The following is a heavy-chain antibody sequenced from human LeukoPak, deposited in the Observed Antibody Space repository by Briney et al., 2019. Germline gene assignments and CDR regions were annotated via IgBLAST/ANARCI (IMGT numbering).Heavy chain of an antibody. CDR2: TYYRYKWYN. J-gene: IGHJ6*02. D-gene: IGHD3-3*01. Sequence: SQTLSLTSAISGDSVSSNSAAWNWIRQSPSRGLECLGRTYYRYKWYNDYAVSVKSRININADTSKNQFSLQLNSVTPEDTAVYYCARDPAAETNDYDFWSGRPPGYYYGMDVWGQGTTVTVAS. V-gene: IGHV6-1*01. CDR1: GDSVSSNSAA. CDR3: ARDPAAETNDYDFWSGRPPGYYYGMDV.